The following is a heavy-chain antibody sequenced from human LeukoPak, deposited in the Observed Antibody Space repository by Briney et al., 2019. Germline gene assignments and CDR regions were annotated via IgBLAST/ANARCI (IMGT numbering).Heavy chain of an antibody. J-gene: IGHJ4*02. Sequence: GGSLRLSCAASGFTFSNYAMNWVRQAPGKGLEWVSVIYVGGNTYYADSVKGRFTISRDNPKNTLYLQMNSLRAEDTAVYYCARGDGYNFFDFWGQGTLVTVSS. CDR3: ARGDGYNFFDF. D-gene: IGHD5-24*01. CDR1: GFTFSNYA. CDR2: IYVGGNT. V-gene: IGHV3-66*02.